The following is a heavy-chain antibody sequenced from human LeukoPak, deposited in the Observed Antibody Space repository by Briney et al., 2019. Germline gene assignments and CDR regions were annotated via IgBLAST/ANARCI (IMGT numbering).Heavy chain of an antibody. CDR2: ISAYNGNT. V-gene: IGHV1-18*01. J-gene: IGHJ6*03. CDR1: GYTFTSYG. CDR3: ARVVVPAAIRGGYYYYMDV. Sequence: GASVKVSCKASGYTFTSYGISWVRQAPGQGLEWMGWISAYNGNTNYAQKLQGRVTMTTDTSTSTAYMELRSLRSDDTAVYYCARVVVPAAIRGGYYYYMDVWGKGTTVTVSS. D-gene: IGHD2-2*02.